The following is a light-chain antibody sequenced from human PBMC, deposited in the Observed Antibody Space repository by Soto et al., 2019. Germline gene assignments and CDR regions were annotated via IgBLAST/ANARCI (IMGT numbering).Light chain of an antibody. Sequence: QSVLTQSSSASASLGSSVKLTCTLSSGHSTYIIAWHQQQPGQAPRYMMKLQGSGSYNKGSGVPDRFSGSSSGADRYLTISLLLLDDEADYYCETWDSNTRVFGGGTKLTVL. CDR1: SGHSTYI. V-gene: IGLV4-60*02. CDR2: LQGSGSY. J-gene: IGLJ2*01. CDR3: ETWDSNTRV.